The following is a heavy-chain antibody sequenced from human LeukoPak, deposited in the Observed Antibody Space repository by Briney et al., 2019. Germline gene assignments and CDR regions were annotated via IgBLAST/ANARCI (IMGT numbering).Heavy chain of an antibody. CDR1: GFSLSGHA. CDR2: ISYDGSKE. V-gene: IGHV3-30*04. D-gene: IGHD3-9*01. Sequence: GGSLRLSCAASGFSLSGHAMHWVRQAPGKGLEWVALISYDGSKEHYADSVKGRFSISRDNSRNTVHLRMNSLRPEDTAMYYCARVPRLTGAPFDYWGQGNLVTVSS. CDR3: ARVPRLTGAPFDY. J-gene: IGHJ4*02.